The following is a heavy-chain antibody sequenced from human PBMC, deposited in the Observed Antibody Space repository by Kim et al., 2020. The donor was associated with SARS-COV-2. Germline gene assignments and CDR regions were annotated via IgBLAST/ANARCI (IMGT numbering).Heavy chain of an antibody. Sequence: NSNHSLRSRVAIAVDTSKNQFALKLSSVTAADTAVYYCARGAAAAGHFDYWGQGTLVTVSS. V-gene: IGHV4-59*09. J-gene: IGHJ4*02. CDR3: ARGAAAAGHFDY. D-gene: IGHD6-13*01.